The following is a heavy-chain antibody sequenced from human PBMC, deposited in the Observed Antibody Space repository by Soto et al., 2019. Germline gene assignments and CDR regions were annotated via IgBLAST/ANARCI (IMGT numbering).Heavy chain of an antibody. CDR3: AMVDVYVTPSPQDV. D-gene: IGHD3-16*01. J-gene: IGHJ6*02. CDR2: INTYNGNT. CDR1: GYTFTRYG. V-gene: IGHV1-18*01. Sequence: QVQLVQSGAEVKNPGASVKVSCKASGYTFTRYGIGWARQAPGQGLEWMGWINTYNGNTNYAQNVQGRVTRTTDTSTSTAYKELRSLRPNDTAIYYCAMVDVYVTPSPQDVWGQGTTVIVSS.